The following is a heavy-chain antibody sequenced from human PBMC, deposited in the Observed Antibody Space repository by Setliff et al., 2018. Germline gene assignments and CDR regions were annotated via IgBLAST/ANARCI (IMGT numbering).Heavy chain of an antibody. D-gene: IGHD2-21*02. CDR1: GFTFSGYS. CDR3: TTGSVCVGDCYSGRLNY. J-gene: IGHJ4*02. Sequence: PGGSLRLSCAASGFTFSGYSMTWVRQAPGKGLEWVGLIGSKTYGGVAEYAASVKGRFTISRDDSRNTLYLQMNSLKTEDTAVYYCTTGSVCVGDCYSGRLNYWGQGTLVTVSS. CDR2: IGSKTYGGVA. V-gene: IGHV3-15*04.